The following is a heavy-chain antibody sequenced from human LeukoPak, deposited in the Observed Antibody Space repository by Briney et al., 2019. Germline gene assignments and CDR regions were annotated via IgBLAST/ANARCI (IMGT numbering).Heavy chain of an antibody. CDR2: IASKTYGGTA. V-gene: IGHV3-49*04. Sequence: GRSLRLSCTASGFTFGDYAMTWVRQAPGKGLEWVGFIASKTYGGTAEYAASVKGRFTIPRDDSKSIAYLQMNSLKTEDTAVYFCSRDQTPYYWGQGTLVTVSS. J-gene: IGHJ4*02. CDR3: SRDQTPYY. CDR1: GFTFGDYA.